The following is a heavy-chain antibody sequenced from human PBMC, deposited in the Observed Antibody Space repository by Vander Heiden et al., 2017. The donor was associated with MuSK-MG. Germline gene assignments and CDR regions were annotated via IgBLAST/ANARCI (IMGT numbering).Heavy chain of an antibody. D-gene: IGHD6-6*01. J-gene: IGHJ6*03. CDR1: GGSISSYF. V-gene: IGHV4-59*08. CDR3: ARGAAQGPRYYYYYYMDV. Sequence: QVQLQESGPGLVKPSETLSLNCSVLGGSISSYFWSWIRQPPGKALEWIGYIHYSGNTNYKPSLKGRVTISVDTSTNHFSLKLITVTAADTAVYYCARGAAQGPRYYYYYYMDVWGQGTTVTVSS. CDR2: IHYSGNT.